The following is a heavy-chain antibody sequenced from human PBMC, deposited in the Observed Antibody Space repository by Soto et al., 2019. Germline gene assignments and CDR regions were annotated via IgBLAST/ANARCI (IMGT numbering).Heavy chain of an antibody. J-gene: IGHJ4*02. Sequence: QVQLVQSGAEVREPGASVKVSCKASGYSFTSFDINWVLQTAGQGLAWMGWMKPRTGRTGYAQKFQGRVTMTRDTSINTAYMELTTLTSDDTAFYYGARVVSAGVDYWGQGTLVTVSS. D-gene: IGHD1-26*01. CDR1: GYSFTSFD. CDR3: ARVVSAGVDY. V-gene: IGHV1-8*01. CDR2: MKPRTGRT.